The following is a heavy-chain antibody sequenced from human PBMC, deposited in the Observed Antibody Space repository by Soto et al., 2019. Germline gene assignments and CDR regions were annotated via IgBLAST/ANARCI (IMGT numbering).Heavy chain of an antibody. J-gene: IGHJ5*02. Sequence: SETLSLTCAVYGGSFSGYYWSWIRQPPGKGLEWIGEINHSGSTNYNPSLKSRVTISVDTSKNQVSLKLSSVTAADTAVYYCASRSIVLMVYANWWFDPWGQGTLVTVSS. V-gene: IGHV4-34*01. CDR3: ASRSIVLMVYANWWFDP. CDR1: GGSFSGYY. D-gene: IGHD2-8*01. CDR2: INHSGST.